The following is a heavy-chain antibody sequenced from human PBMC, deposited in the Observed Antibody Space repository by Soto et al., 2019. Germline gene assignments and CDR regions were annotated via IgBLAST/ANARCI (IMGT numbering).Heavy chain of an antibody. Sequence: VQLVESGGGLVQPGGSLRLSCSASGFTLSPFWMTWVRQAPGKGLEWVANINQDGSEKYYVDSVKGRFTISRDNAKNSVYLQMNSLRAEDTAVYFCARDTAAAGYFNLWGRGTLVTVSS. CDR2: INQDGSEK. CDR3: ARDTAAAGYFNL. J-gene: IGHJ2*01. V-gene: IGHV3-7*04. D-gene: IGHD6-13*01. CDR1: GFTLSPFW.